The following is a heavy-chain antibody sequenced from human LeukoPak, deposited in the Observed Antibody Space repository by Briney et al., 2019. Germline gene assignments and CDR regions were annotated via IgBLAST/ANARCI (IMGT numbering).Heavy chain of an antibody. D-gene: IGHD1-20*01. J-gene: IGHJ4*02. V-gene: IGHV3-74*01. Sequence: PGGSLRLSCAASGFTFSTYWMHWVRQVPGKGLVWVSRISGDGTTTSYADPVKGRFTISRDNAKSTLYLQMNSLRAEDAAVYYCARVLYNWNDCLDYWGQGTLVTVSS. CDR1: GFTFSTYW. CDR3: ARVLYNWNDCLDY. CDR2: ISGDGTTT.